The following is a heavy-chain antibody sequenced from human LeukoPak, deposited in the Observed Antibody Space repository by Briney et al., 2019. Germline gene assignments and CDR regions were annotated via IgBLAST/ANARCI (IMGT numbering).Heavy chain of an antibody. CDR1: GGAISLYY. CDR2: FYDTRSP. V-gene: IGHV4-59*01. Sequence: PSETLSLTCTVSGGAISLYYWSWIRQPPGKGLEWIGYFYDTRSPKYNPSLERRVTISVDMSRNQFSLNLTSVTAADTAVYYCARGRGSLTYWGQGTLATVSS. CDR3: ARGRGSLTY. D-gene: IGHD3-10*01. J-gene: IGHJ4*02.